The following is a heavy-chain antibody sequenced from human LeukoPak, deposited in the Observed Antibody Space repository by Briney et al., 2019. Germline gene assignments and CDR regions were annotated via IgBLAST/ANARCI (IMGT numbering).Heavy chain of an antibody. CDR3: ARGGYCSGGSCYSMKYNWFDP. J-gene: IGHJ5*02. CDR1: GYTFTGYY. V-gene: IGHV1-2*02. CDR2: INPNSGGT. D-gene: IGHD2-15*01. Sequence: GASVKVSCTASGYTFTGYYMHWVRQAPGQGLEWMGWINPNSGGTNYAQKFQGRVTMTRDTSIGTAYMELSRLRSDDTAVYYCARGGYCSGGSCYSMKYNWFDPWGQGTLVTVSS.